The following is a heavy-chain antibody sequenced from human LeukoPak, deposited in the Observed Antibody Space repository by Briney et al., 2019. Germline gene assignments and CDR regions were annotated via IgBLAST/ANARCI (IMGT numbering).Heavy chain of an antibody. CDR1: GYTFTGYY. CDR2: INPNSGGT. J-gene: IGHJ5*02. CDR3: ARERGDYSSTFFDP. Sequence: GASVKVSCKASGYTFTGYYMHWVRQAPGQGLEWMGWINPNSGGTNYAQKFQGRVTMTRDTSISTAYMELSRLRSDDTAVYYCARERGDYSSTFFDPWGQGTLVTVSS. D-gene: IGHD6-13*01. V-gene: IGHV1-2*02.